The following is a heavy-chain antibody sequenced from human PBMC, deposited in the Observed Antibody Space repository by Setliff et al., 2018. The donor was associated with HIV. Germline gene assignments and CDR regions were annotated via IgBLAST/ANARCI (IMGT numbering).Heavy chain of an antibody. CDR3: ARVSGWIYPIVNYYGFDV. V-gene: IGHV1-2*06. CDR2: INPNSGGT. Sequence: ASVKVSCKASGYTFTGYYMHWVRQAPGQGLEWMGRINPNSGGTYYAQKFKGRVTMTTDTATSTAYMELRSLRFDDTAVYYCARVSGWIYPIVNYYGFDVWGQGTTVTVSS. J-gene: IGHJ6*02. D-gene: IGHD5-12*01. CDR1: GYTFTGYY.